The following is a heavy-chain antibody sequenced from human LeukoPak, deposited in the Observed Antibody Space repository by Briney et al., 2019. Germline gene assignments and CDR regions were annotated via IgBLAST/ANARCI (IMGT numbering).Heavy chain of an antibody. D-gene: IGHD2-15*01. J-gene: IGHJ4*02. CDR1: GGSISSGGYY. Sequence: SETLSLTCTVSGGSISSGGYYWSWIRQPAGKGLEWIGSIYYSGSTYYNPSLKSRVTISVDTSKNQFSLKLSSVTAADTAVYYCARDLDCSGGSCYPHGYWGQGTLVTVSS. CDR3: ARDLDCSGGSCYPHGY. CDR2: IYYSGST. V-gene: IGHV4-39*07.